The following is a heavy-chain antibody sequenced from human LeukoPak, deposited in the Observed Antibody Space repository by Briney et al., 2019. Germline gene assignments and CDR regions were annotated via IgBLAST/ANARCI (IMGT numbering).Heavy chain of an antibody. CDR2: INTNTGNP. J-gene: IGHJ6*03. V-gene: IGHV7-4-1*02. Sequence: GASVKVSCKASGYTFTSYGISWVRRAPGQGLEWMGWINTNTGNPTYAQGFTGRFVFSLDTSVSTAYLQISSLKAEDTAVYYCARVGYSYGLTYYYYYMDVWGKGTTVTVSS. CDR3: ARVGYSYGLTYYYYYMDV. CDR1: GYTFTSYG. D-gene: IGHD5-18*01.